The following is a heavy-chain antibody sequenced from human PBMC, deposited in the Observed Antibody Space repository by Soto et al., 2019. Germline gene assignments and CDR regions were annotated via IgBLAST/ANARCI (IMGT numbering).Heavy chain of an antibody. D-gene: IGHD3-10*01. J-gene: IGHJ6*02. CDR1: GFTFTSSA. V-gene: IGHV1-58*01. CDR3: AADTPWLGELLSNHYYYGMDV. CDR2: IVVGSGNT. Sequence: SVKVSCKASGFTFTSSAVQWVRQARGQRLEWIGWIVVGSGNTNYAQKFQERVTITRDMSTSTAYMELSSLRSEDTAVYYCAADTPWLGELLSNHYYYGMDVWGQGTTVTVSS.